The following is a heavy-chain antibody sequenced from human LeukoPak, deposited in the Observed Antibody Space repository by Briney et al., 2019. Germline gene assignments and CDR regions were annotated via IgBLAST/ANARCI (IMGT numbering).Heavy chain of an antibody. CDR1: GGSISSYY. D-gene: IGHD6-13*01. V-gene: IGHV4-59*01. CDR3: ARDRGAAAGLFDY. Sequence: SETLSLTCTVSGGSISSYYWSWIRQPPGKGLEWIGYIYYSGSTNYNPSLKSRVTISVDTSENQFSLKLSSVTAADTAVYYCARDRGAAAGLFDYWGQGTLVTVSS. J-gene: IGHJ4*02. CDR2: IYYSGST.